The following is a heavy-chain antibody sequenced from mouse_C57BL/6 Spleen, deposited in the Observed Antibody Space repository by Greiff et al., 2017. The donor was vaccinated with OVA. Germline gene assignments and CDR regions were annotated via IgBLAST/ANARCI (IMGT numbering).Heavy chain of an antibody. V-gene: IGHV1-61*01. J-gene: IGHJ2*01. CDR3: ARRIYYSNSFYFDY. CDR1: GYTFTSYW. Sequence: QVQLKQPGAELVRPGSSVKLSCKASGYTFTSYWLDWVKQMPGQGLEWIGNIYPSDSETHYNQKFKDKATLTVDKSSSTAYMQLSSLTSEDSAVYYCARRIYYSNSFYFDYWGQGTTLTVSS. D-gene: IGHD2-5*01. CDR2: IYPSDSET.